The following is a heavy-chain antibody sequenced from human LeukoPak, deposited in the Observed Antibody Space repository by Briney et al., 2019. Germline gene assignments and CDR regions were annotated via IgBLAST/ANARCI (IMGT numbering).Heavy chain of an antibody. CDR2: IRYDGSTK. CDR1: GFTFNTYG. D-gene: IGHD2-2*01. CDR3: AKGHPAVNYYFYMDV. J-gene: IGHJ6*03. V-gene: IGHV3-30*02. Sequence: PGGSLRLSCAASGFTFNTYGMHWVRQAPGKGLEWVAFIRYDGSTKYHADSVKGRFTISRDNSKNTLYLQMNSLRGEDTAVYYRAKGHPAVNYYFYMDVWGKGTTVTVSS.